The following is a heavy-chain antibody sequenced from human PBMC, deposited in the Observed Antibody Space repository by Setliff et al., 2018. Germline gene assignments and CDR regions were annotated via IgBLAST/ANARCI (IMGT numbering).Heavy chain of an antibody. Sequence: SVKVSCKASGGTFNSFAINWVRPAPGQGLEWMGGIMPIFGPTNYAQKFQGRVTRITDESTSTAYMELSSLRSEDTAVYYCARERGYYLDSTNYYYYFDYWGPGTLVTVSS. J-gene: IGHJ4*02. CDR3: ARERGYYLDSTNYYYYFDY. CDR2: IMPIFGPT. V-gene: IGHV1-69*05. D-gene: IGHD3-22*01. CDR1: GGTFNSFA.